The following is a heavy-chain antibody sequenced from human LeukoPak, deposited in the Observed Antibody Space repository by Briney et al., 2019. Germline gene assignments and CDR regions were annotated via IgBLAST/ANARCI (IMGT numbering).Heavy chain of an antibody. V-gene: IGHV3-21*01. CDR2: ISSTSAHI. Sequence: GSLRLSCAASGFSFNTYSMNWVRQAPGKGLGWVSSISSTSAHIFYADSVKGRFSISRDNAKNSLYLQMNSLRVEDTAVYYCTSRYCSTSNCYSFDNWGQGTMATVSS. CDR1: GFSFNTYS. J-gene: IGHJ3*02. CDR3: TSRYCSTSNCYSFDN. D-gene: IGHD2-2*01.